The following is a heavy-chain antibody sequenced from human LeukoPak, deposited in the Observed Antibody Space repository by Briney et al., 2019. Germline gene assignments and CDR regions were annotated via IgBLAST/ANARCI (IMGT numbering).Heavy chain of an antibody. J-gene: IGHJ6*02. CDR3: ARDPVGATCYYYYGMDV. D-gene: IGHD1-26*01. Sequence: GASVKVSCTVSVYTLTELSMHWVRQPPGKGLEWVGVFDPEDGETIYAQKFQRRVTMTEDTPTDTAYMELSSLRAEDTAVYYCARDPVGATCYYYYGMDVWGQGTTVTVSS. V-gene: IGHV1-24*01. CDR1: VYTLTELS. CDR2: FDPEDGET.